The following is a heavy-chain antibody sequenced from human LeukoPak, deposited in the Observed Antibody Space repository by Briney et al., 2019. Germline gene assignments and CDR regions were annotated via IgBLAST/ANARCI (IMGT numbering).Heavy chain of an antibody. D-gene: IGHD2-2*01. Sequence: ASVKVSCKASGYTFTSYYMHWVRQAPGQGLEWMGIINPSGGSTSYAQKFQGRVTMTRDTSISTAYMELSRLRSDDTAVYYCARDQYQLPFYWGQGTLVTVSS. CDR3: ARDQYQLPFY. CDR1: GYTFTSYY. V-gene: IGHV1-46*01. J-gene: IGHJ4*02. CDR2: INPSGGST.